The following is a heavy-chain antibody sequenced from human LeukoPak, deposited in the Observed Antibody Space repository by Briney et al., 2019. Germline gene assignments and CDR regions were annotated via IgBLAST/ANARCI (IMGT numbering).Heavy chain of an antibody. V-gene: IGHV1-46*01. CDR3: ARSRTAMVTTTDPPFDY. D-gene: IGHD5-18*01. CDR1: GYTFTSYY. Sequence: VASVKVSCKASGYTFTSYYMHWVRQAPGQGLEWMGIINPSGGSTSYAQKFQGRVTMTRDTSTSTVHMGLSSLRSEDTAVYYCARSRTAMVTTTDPPFDYWGQGTLVTVSS. CDR2: INPSGGST. J-gene: IGHJ4*02.